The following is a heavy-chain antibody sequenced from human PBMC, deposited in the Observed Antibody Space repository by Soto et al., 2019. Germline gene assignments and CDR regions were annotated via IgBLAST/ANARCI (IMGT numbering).Heavy chain of an antibody. D-gene: IGHD4-17*01. V-gene: IGHV2-5*02. Sequence: QITLKESGPTLVKPTQTLTLTCTFSGFSLSTSGVGVGWIRQPPGKALEWLALIYWDDDKRYSPSLKSRLTITKDTSKNQVVLTMTNMDPVDTPKYSGAHSGAVTRRHYFGYWGQGTQVTVSS. J-gene: IGHJ4*02. CDR1: GFSLSTSGVG. CDR3: AHSGAVTRRHYFGY. CDR2: IYWDDDK.